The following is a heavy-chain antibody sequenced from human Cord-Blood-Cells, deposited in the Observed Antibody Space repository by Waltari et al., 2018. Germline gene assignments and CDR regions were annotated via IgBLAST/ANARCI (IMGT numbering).Heavy chain of an antibody. CDR1: GGSFSGYY. CDR3: ARGTPANWGLLRAFDI. V-gene: IGHV4-34*01. Sequence: QVQLQQWGAGLLKPSETLSLTCAVYGGSFSGYYWRWIRKPPGKGLEWIGEINHSGSTNYNPSLKSRVTISVDTSKNQFSLKLSSVTAADTAVYYCARGTPANWGLLRAFDIWGQGTMVTVSS. D-gene: IGHD7-27*01. CDR2: INHSGST. J-gene: IGHJ3*02.